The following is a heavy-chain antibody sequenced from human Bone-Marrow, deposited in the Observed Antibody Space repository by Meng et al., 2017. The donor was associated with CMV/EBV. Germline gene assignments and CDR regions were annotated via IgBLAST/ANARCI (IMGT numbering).Heavy chain of an antibody. Sequence: GESLKISCAASGFTFSSYAMHWVRQAPGKGLEWVAVISYDGSNKYYADSVKGRFTISRDNSKNTLYLQMNSLRAEDTAVYYCAKDRRGQQLVRNPFDYWGQGTLVTVSS. V-gene: IGHV3-30-3*01. CDR1: GFTFSSYA. CDR3: AKDRRGQQLVRNPFDY. J-gene: IGHJ4*02. D-gene: IGHD6-6*01. CDR2: ISYDGSNK.